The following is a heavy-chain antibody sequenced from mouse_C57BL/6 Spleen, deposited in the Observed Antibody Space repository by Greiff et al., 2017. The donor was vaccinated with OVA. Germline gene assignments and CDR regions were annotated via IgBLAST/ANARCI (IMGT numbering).Heavy chain of an antibody. J-gene: IGHJ2*01. CDR3: TSGDLLDY. V-gene: IGHV1-15*01. Sequence: VKLMESGAELVRPGASVTLSCKASGYTFTDYEMHWVKQTPVHGLEWIGAIDPETGGTAYNQKFKGKAILTADKSSSTAYMELRSLTSEDSAVYYCTSGDLLDYWGQGTTLTVSS. CDR1: GYTFTDYE. CDR2: IDPETGGT. D-gene: IGHD2-10*01.